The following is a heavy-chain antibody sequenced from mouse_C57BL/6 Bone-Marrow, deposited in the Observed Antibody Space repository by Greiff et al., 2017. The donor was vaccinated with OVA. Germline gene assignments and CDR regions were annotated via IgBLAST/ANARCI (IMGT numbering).Heavy chain of an antibody. J-gene: IGHJ2*01. CDR1: GYTFTSSW. CDR2: IHPNSGST. CDR3: AKDYYGSSVDY. V-gene: IGHV1-64*01. D-gene: IGHD1-1*01. Sequence: VQLQQSGAELVKPGASVKLSCKASGYTFTSSWMHWVKQRPGQGLEWIGMIHPNSGSTNYNEKFKSKATLTVDKSSSTAYMQLSSLTSEDSAVYYCAKDYYGSSVDYWGQGTTLTVSS.